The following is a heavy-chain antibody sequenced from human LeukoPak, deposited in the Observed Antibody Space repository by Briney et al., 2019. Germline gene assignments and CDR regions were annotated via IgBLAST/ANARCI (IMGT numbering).Heavy chain of an antibody. CDR1: GGSISSYY. D-gene: IGHD3-3*01. CDR3: AREEFGVVIHYYYYMDV. J-gene: IGHJ6*03. Sequence: SETLSLTCTVSGGSISSYYWSWIRQPAGKGLEWIGRIYTSGSTNYNPSLKSRVTMSLDASKNQFSLKLSSVTAADTAVYYCAREEFGVVIHYYYYMDVWGKGTTVTVSS. CDR2: IYTSGST. V-gene: IGHV4-4*07.